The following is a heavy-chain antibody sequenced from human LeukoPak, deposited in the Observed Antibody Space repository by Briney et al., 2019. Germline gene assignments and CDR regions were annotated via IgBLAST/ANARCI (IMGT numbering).Heavy chain of an antibody. Sequence: GGSLRLSCAASGFTFSSYSMNWVRQAPGKGLKWVSYISSSSSTIYNADSVKGRFTISRDNAKNSLYLQMNSLRAEDTAVYYCAREGYHGYSYVTSFDYWGQGTLVTVSS. D-gene: IGHD5-18*01. CDR1: GFTFSSYS. J-gene: IGHJ4*02. CDR3: AREGYHGYSYVTSFDY. V-gene: IGHV3-48*01. CDR2: ISSSSSTI.